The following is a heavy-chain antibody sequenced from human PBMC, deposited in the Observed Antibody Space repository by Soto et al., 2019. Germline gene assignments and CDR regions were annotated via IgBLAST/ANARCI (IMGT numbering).Heavy chain of an antibody. CDR2: SHQSGNT. V-gene: IGHV4-4*02. Sequence: QVQLQESGPGLVKPSGTLSLTCAVSGVSISSHDWWTWVRQPPGKGLEWIGESHQSGNTNYNSSHASRVTISLDKSKNLFSLQLNSVTVADTAVYYCATRDTGRVYWGQGTLVTVSS. D-gene: IGHD5-18*01. CDR1: GVSISSHDW. J-gene: IGHJ4*02. CDR3: ATRDTGRVY.